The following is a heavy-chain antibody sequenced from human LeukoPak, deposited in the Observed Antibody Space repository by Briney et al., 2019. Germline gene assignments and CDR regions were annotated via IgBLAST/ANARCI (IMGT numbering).Heavy chain of an antibody. CDR2: IIPILGIA. CDR1: GGTFSSYA. D-gene: IGHD3-3*02. Sequence: VKVSCKASGGTFSSYAISWVRQAPGQGREWMGRIIPILGIANYAQKFQGRVTITADKSTSTAYMELSSLRSEDTAVYYCARWALSAFDIWGQGTMVTVSS. CDR3: ARWALSAFDI. J-gene: IGHJ3*02. V-gene: IGHV1-69*04.